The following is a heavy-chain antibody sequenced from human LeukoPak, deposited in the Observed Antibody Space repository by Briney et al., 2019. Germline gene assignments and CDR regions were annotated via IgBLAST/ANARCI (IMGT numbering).Heavy chain of an antibody. D-gene: IGHD6-13*01. CDR2: IYYSGST. CDR3: ARAGDSSSWYDYYYYYGMDV. J-gene: IGHJ6*02. Sequence: SETLSLTCTVSGGSISSGGYYWSWIRQHPGKGLEWIGYIYYSGSTYYNPSLKSRVTISVDTSKNQFSLKLSFVTAADTAVYYCARAGDSSSWYDYYYYYGMDVWGQGTTVTVSS. CDR1: GGSISSGGYY. V-gene: IGHV4-31*03.